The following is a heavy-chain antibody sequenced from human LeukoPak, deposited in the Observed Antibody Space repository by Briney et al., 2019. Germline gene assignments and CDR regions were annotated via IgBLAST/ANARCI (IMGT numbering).Heavy chain of an antibody. Sequence: GRSLRLSCAASGFTFSSYGMHWVRQAPGKGLVWVSRIKMDGSSTIYADSVKGRFTISRDNAKNTLDLQMNSLRVEDTAVYYCARGGFCRYGGDSNAFDIWGQGTMVTVSS. J-gene: IGHJ3*02. CDR3: ARGGFCRYGGDSNAFDI. CDR1: GFTFSSYG. D-gene: IGHD4-23*01. CDR2: IKMDGSST. V-gene: IGHV3-74*01.